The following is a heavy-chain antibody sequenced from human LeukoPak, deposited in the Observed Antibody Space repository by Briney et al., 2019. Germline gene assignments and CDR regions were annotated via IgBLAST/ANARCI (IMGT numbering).Heavy chain of an antibody. CDR1: GDSISSSNYA. V-gene: IGHV4-39*07. CDR3: ARVGQTDRYSSSPRIFDY. D-gene: IGHD6-6*01. Sequence: PSETLSLTCTVSGDSISSSNYAWGGLRQPPGRGGEWIGSIYYSGSTYSNPSLTSRVTISVDTSKNQFSLKLTSVTAEDTAVYYCARVGQTDRYSSSPRIFDYWGQGTLVTVSS. J-gene: IGHJ4*02. CDR2: IYYSGST.